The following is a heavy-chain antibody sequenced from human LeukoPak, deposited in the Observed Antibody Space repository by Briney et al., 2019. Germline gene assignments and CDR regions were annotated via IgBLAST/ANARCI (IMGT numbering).Heavy chain of an antibody. V-gene: IGHV3-23*01. Sequence: GGSLRLSCAASGFTFSSYAMSWVRQAPGKRLEWVSGISGSGGSTYYADSVKGRFTISRDNAKNSLYLQMNSLRAEDTAVYYCARLVGASDAFDIWGQGTMVTVSS. J-gene: IGHJ3*02. CDR1: GFTFSSYA. D-gene: IGHD1-26*01. CDR3: ARLVGASDAFDI. CDR2: ISGSGGST.